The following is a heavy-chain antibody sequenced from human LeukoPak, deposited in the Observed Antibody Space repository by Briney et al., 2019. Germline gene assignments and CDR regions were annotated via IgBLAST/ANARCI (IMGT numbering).Heavy chain of an antibody. CDR2: IYYSGST. J-gene: IGHJ4*02. CDR3: AGRVDTDPRVFPRLVN. V-gene: IGHV4-59*12. D-gene: IGHD5-18*01. Sequence: SETLSLTCTVSGGSISSYYWSWIRQPPGKGLEWIGYIYYSGSTNYNPSLKSRVTISVDTSKNQFSLKLSSVTAADTAVYYCAGRVDTDPRVFPRLVNWGQGTLVTVSS. CDR1: GGSISSYY.